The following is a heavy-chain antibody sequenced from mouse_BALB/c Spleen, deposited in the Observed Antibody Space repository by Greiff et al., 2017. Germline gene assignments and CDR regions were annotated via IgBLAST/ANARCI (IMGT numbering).Heavy chain of an antibody. J-gene: IGHJ4*01. Sequence: EVKLVESGGGLVKPGGSLKLSCAASGFTFSSYTMSWVRQTPEKRLEWVATISSGGGNTYYPDSVKGRFTISRDNAKNNLYLQMSSLRSEDTALYYCARYGGTGMDYWGQGTSVTVSS. D-gene: IGHD3-3*01. CDR2: ISSGGGNT. CDR3: ARYGGTGMDY. CDR1: GFTFSSYT. V-gene: IGHV5-9*03.